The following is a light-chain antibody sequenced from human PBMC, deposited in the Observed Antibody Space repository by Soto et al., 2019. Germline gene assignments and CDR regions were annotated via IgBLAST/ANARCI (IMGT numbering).Light chain of an antibody. J-gene: IGLJ2*01. CDR3: CLFYGGGLV. CDR2: STT. CDR1: TCAVTSGYY. V-gene: IGLV7-43*01. Sequence: QAVVTQPPSLTVSPGETVTLSCASSTCAVTSGYYPNWLQHKPGQPPRALIYSTTYKHAWTPARFSGSRLGGKAALTRSRVQPEDDDYYYCCLFYGGGLVFGGGTKLTVL.